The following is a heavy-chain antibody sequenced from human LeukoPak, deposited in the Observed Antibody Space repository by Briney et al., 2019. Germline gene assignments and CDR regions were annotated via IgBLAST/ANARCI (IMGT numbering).Heavy chain of an antibody. J-gene: IGHJ5*02. V-gene: IGHV3-23*01. CDR2: ISASGGST. Sequence: GGSLRLSCAASGFTFSSYAMSWVRQAPGKGLEWVSAISASGGSTYYADSVKGRFIISRDNSKNTVYLQMNSLRAEDTAVYYCARDRAYGDYASWGQGTLVTVSS. CDR3: ARDRAYGDYAS. D-gene: IGHD4-17*01. CDR1: GFTFSSYA.